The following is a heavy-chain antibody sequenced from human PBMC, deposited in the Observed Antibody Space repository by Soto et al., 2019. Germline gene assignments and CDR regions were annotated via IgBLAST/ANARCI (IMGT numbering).Heavy chain of an antibody. CDR3: AGTGDGHHDFLDY. D-gene: IGHD1-1*01. V-gene: IGHV3-7*01. CDR2: INQDGNED. Sequence: PGGSLRLSCAASGFTFSDHWMNWVRQAPGKGLEWVANINQDGNEDNLLDSVKGRFTISRDNAKNSLFLQMNSLRVDDTAVYYCAGTGDGHHDFLDYWGQGALVTVSS. J-gene: IGHJ4*02. CDR1: GFTFSDHW.